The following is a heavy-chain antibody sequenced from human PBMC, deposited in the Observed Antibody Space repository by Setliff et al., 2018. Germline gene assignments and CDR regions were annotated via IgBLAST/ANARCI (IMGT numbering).Heavy chain of an antibody. CDR3: ARFTGTTPYYYGMGV. D-gene: IGHD1-7*01. CDR1: GGSISSGDYY. CDR2: IYHSGST. Sequence: SETLSLTCTVSGGSISSGDYYWSWVRQPPGKGLEWIGEIYHSGSTNYNPSLKSRVTISVDKSKNQFSLKLSSVTAADTAVYYCARFTGTTPYYYGMGVWGQGTTVTVSS. J-gene: IGHJ6*02. V-gene: IGHV4-4*02.